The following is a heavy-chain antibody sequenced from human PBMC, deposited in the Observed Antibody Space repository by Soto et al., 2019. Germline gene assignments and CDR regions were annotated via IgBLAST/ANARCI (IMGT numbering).Heavy chain of an antibody. J-gene: IGHJ3*02. V-gene: IGHV3-15*01. CDR3: TTDGFTGIVGI. CDR2: IRSKTSSETR. Sequence: GGSLRLSCAASGFPFTKAWMAWVRQAPGKGLEWVGRIRSKTSSETREYAAPVKGRFTVSRDDSKNMLYLEMNSLKIEDTGVYYCTTDGFTGIVGIWGQGTMVTVSS. CDR1: GFPFTKAW. D-gene: IGHD3-22*01.